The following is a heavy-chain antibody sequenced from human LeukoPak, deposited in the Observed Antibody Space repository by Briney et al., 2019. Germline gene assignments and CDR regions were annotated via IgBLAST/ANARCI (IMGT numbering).Heavy chain of an antibody. CDR2: IRSKAYGGTT. V-gene: IGHV3-49*03. CDR3: TRARYSSSWYVDY. CDR1: GGSISSYY. J-gene: IGHJ4*02. Sequence: LSLTCTVSGGSISSYYWSWIRQPPGKGLEWVGFIRSKAYGGTTEYAASVKGRFTISRDDSKSIAYLQMNSPKTEDTAVYYCTRARYSSSWYVDYWGQGTLVTVSS. D-gene: IGHD6-13*01.